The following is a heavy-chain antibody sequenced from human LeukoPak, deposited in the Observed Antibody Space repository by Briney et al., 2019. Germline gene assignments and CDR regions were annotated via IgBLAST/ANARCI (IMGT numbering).Heavy chain of an antibody. D-gene: IGHD6-25*01. CDR2: INPSGGGT. Sequence: ASVKVSCKASGYTFTSYYMHWVRRAPGQGLEWVAIINPSGGGTSYAQKFQGRVTMTRDTSTSTVYMELSSLRSEDTAIYYCARSMIDYISDSFLYWGQGTLVTVSS. CDR1: GYTFTSYY. J-gene: IGHJ4*02. CDR3: ARSMIDYISDSFLY. V-gene: IGHV1-46*01.